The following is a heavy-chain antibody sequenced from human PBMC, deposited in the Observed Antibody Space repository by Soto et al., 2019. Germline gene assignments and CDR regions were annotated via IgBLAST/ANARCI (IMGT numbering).Heavy chain of an antibody. Sequence: QLQLQESGPGLVKPSETLSLTCTVSGGSISRSNYYWAWIRQPPGKGLEWIGSIYSSGSTSYNQSLESRVTISVDTSKNQFSLKLTSVTASDTAVYYCARHLGCGGTGCPDDGFDIWGQGTTVTVSS. CDR3: ARHLGCGGTGCPDDGFDI. J-gene: IGHJ3*02. V-gene: IGHV4-39*01. CDR1: GGSISRSNYY. D-gene: IGHD2-2*01. CDR2: IYSSGST.